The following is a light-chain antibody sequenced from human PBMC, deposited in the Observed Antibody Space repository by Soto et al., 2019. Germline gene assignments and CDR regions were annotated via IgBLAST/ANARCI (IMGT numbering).Light chain of an antibody. Sequence: QSALTQPPSASGSPGQSVAISCTGTSNDIGGYNYVSWYQQRPGKAPKLILYEVNARPSGVPDRFSGSKSGNTASLTVSGLRAEDEGDYYCSSYAGRDTYVMFGGGTQLTVL. CDR2: EVN. CDR1: SNDIGGYNY. J-gene: IGLJ3*02. V-gene: IGLV2-8*01. CDR3: SSYAGRDTYVM.